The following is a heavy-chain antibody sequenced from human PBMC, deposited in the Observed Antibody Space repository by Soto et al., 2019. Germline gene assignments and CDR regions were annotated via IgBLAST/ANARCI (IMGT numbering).Heavy chain of an antibody. J-gene: IGHJ4*02. CDR1: GYTFTSYA. CDR3: ARGVGQFDY. CDR2: INAGNGNT. V-gene: IGHV1-3*01. Sequence: QVRLVQSGAEVKKPGASVKVSCKASGYTFTSYAMHLVRQAPGQRLEWMGWINAGNGNTRYSQRFQGRVTITRDTSASTAYMELSGLRSEDTAVYYCARGVGQFDYWGQRTLVTVSS. D-gene: IGHD3-10*01.